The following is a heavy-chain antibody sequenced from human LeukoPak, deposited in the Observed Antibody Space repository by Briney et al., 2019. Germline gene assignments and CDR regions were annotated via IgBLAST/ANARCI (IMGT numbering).Heavy chain of an antibody. V-gene: IGHV3-74*01. CDR2: INSDGSWT. J-gene: IGHJ4*02. CDR3: VSFYETY. CDR1: GNYW. Sequence: GGSLRLSWAASGNYWMHWVRQAPGKGLVWVSHINSDGSWTSYADSVKGRFTIPKDNAKNTVYLQMNNLRAEDTAVYYCVSFYETYWGRGTLVTVSS. D-gene: IGHD2-2*01.